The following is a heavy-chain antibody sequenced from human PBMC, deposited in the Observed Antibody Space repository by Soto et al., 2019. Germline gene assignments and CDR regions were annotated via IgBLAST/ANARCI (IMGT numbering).Heavy chain of an antibody. CDR1: GYTFTNYG. CDR2: VSAYNGER. Sequence: GASVKVSCKASGYTFTNYGINWVRQAPGQGLEWLGWVSAYNGERRYAQRVQARVIMTTDTSTTTAYMELRSLRSDDTAVYYCARVVDGYYDSSGNWFDPWGQGTLVTVSS. CDR3: ARVVDGYYDSSGNWFDP. V-gene: IGHV1-18*01. D-gene: IGHD3-22*01. J-gene: IGHJ5*02.